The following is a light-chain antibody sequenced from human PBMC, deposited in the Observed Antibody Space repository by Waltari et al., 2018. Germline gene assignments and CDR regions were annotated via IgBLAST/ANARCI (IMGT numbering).Light chain of an antibody. J-gene: IGLJ2*01. Sequence: QSALTQPPSASESPGPSVPISCTRTSRDVGCSHYVSWYQQHPGKAPKLMIYEATNRPSGVPERFSGSKSGNTASLTVSGLQADDEADYYCSSHAGSNNLVFGGGTKLTVL. CDR1: SRDVGCSHY. CDR3: SSHAGSNNLV. V-gene: IGLV2-8*01. CDR2: EAT.